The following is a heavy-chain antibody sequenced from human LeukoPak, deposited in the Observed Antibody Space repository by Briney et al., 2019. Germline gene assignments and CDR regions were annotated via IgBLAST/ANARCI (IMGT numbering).Heavy chain of an antibody. Sequence: GESLKISCKVSGDSFTSHWISWVRQMPGKGLEWMGRIDPSDSYTNYSPSFQGHVTISDDKSISTAYLQWSSLKASDTAMYYCARLGSGWSFDYWGQGALVTVSS. CDR1: GDSFTSHW. CDR2: IDPSDSYT. CDR3: ARLGSGWSFDY. J-gene: IGHJ4*02. D-gene: IGHD6-19*01. V-gene: IGHV5-10-1*01.